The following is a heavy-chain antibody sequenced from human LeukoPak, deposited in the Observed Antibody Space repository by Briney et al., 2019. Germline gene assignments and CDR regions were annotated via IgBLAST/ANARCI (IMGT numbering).Heavy chain of an antibody. CDR3: AREDYDDSSGYSSGLDV. CDR2: ISYDGSNK. CDR1: GFTFSSYA. V-gene: IGHV3-30*04. Sequence: GGSLRLSCAASGFTFSSYAMHWVRQAPGKGLEWVAVISYDGSNKYYADSVKGRFTISRDNSKNTLYLQMNSLRAEDTAVYYCAREDYDDSSGYSSGLDVWGQGTTVTVSS. D-gene: IGHD3-22*01. J-gene: IGHJ6*02.